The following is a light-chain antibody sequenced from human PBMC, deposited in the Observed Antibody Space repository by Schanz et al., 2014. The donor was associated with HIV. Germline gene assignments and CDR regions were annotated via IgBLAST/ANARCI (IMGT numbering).Light chain of an antibody. CDR3: QQYGNSPRT. J-gene: IGKJ1*01. V-gene: IGKV3-20*01. CDR1: QSISSN. Sequence: EIVLTQSPPTLSLSPGERATLTCRASQSISSNLAWYQQKPGQAPRLLIYRASARATGIPDKFSGSGSGTDFTLTISSLEPEDFAVYYCQQYGNSPRTFGQGTKVEI. CDR2: RAS.